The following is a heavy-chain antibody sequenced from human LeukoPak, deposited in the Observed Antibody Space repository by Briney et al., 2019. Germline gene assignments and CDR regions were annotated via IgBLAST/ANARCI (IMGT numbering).Heavy chain of an antibody. Sequence: GRSLRLSCAAPGFTFDDYAMHWVRQAPGKGLEWVSGISWNSGSIGYADSVKGRFTISRDNAKNSLYLQMNSLRAEDTALYYCAKGYCSGGSCYPEYFQHWGQGTLVTVSS. CDR2: ISWNSGSI. CDR1: GFTFDDYA. D-gene: IGHD2-15*01. J-gene: IGHJ1*01. V-gene: IGHV3-9*01. CDR3: AKGYCSGGSCYPEYFQH.